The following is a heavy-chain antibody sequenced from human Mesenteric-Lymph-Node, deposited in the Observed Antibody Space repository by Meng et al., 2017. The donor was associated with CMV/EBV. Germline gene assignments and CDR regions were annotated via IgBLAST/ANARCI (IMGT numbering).Heavy chain of an antibody. Sequence: KAYGFTFSEYYIHWVRQAPGQRLECMGWINLNSGAAKYPQKFQGRVTMTRDTSIGTAYMELNSLTSDDTAIYYCARDPSSPTVGIDYWGQGTEVTVSS. V-gene: IGHV1-2*02. CDR1: GFTFSEYY. CDR2: INLNSGAA. J-gene: IGHJ4*02. D-gene: IGHD7-27*01. CDR3: ARDPSSPTVGIDY.